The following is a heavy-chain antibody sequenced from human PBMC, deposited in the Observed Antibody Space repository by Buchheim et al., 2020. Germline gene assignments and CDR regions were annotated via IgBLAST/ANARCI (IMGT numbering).Heavy chain of an antibody. J-gene: IGHJ5*02. CDR3: AREGGGNWDWFDP. V-gene: IGHV3-33*01. CDR2: IWYDGSNK. CDR1: GFTFSSYG. D-gene: IGHD4-23*01. Sequence: QVQLVESGGGVVQPGRSLRLSCAASGFTFSSYGMHWVRQAPGKGLEWVAVIWYDGSNKYYADSVKGRFTISRDNSKTTLYLQMNSLRAEDTAVYYCAREGGGNWDWFDPWGQGTL.